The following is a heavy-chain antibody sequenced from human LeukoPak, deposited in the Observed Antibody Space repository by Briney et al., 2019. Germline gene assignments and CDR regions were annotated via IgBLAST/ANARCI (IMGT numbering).Heavy chain of an antibody. V-gene: IGHV3-21*01. CDR1: GFTFSSYS. Sequence: GGSLRLSCAASGFTFSSYSMNWVRQAPGKGLEWVSSISSSSSYIYYADSVKGRFTISRDNAKNSLYLQMNSLRAEDTAVYYCARDFMHYGSGRPYYMDVWGEGTTVIISS. D-gene: IGHD3-10*01. CDR3: ARDFMHYGSGRPYYMDV. J-gene: IGHJ6*03. CDR2: ISSSSSYI.